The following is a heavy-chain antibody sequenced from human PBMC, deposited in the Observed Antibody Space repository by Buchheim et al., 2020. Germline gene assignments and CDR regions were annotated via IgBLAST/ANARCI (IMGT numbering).Heavy chain of an antibody. CDR3: ARHGRYYDSSGYY. CDR2: IYYSGST. D-gene: IGHD3-22*01. V-gene: IGHV4-39*01. CDR1: GGSISSSSYY. J-gene: IGHJ4*02. Sequence: QLQLQESGPGLVKPSETLSLTCTVSGGSISSSSYYWGWIRQPPGKGLEWIGSIYYSGSTYYNPSLKSRVNISVDTSKNQFSRKLSSVTAADTAVYYCARHGRYYDSSGYYWGQGTL.